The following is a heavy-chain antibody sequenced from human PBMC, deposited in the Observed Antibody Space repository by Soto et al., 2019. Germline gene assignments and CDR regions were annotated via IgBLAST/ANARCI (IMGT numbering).Heavy chain of an antibody. D-gene: IGHD2-8*01. CDR2: IVVGSGIT. CDR3: AAGYCTNGVCYSPAGSFDI. CDR1: GFTFTSSA. Sequence: ASVKVSCKASGFTFTSSAVQWVRQARGQRLEWIGWIVVGSGITNYAQKFQERVTITRDMSTSTAYMGLSSLRSEDTAVYYCAAGYCTNGVCYSPAGSFDIWGQGTMVTVSS. J-gene: IGHJ3*02. V-gene: IGHV1-58*01.